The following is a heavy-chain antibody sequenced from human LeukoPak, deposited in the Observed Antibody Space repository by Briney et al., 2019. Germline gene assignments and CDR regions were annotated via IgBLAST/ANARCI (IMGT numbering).Heavy chain of an antibody. V-gene: IGHV3-30*18. CDR1: GFTFSSYG. CDR2: ISYDGSNK. Sequence: GGSLRLSCAASGFTFSSYGMHWVRQPPGKGREWVAVISYDGSNKYYPDSVKAQLTTSRDNSKPTRYLQMNTLRAEDTAVYYCAKEEQYSYAIWGQGTLVTVSS. D-gene: IGHD5-18*01. J-gene: IGHJ4*02. CDR3: AKEEQYSYAI.